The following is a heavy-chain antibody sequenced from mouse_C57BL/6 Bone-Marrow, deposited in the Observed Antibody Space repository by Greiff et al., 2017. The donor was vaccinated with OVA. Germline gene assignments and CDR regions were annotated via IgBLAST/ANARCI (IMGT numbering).Heavy chain of an antibody. J-gene: IGHJ4*01. CDR2: IYPRSGNN. CDR3: ARYYGSSYVAMDY. CDR1: GYTFTSYG. Sequence: VQVVESGAELARPGASVKLSCKASGYTFTSYGISWVKQRTGQGLEWIGEIYPRSGNNYYNEKFKGKATLTADKSSSTSYMELRSLTSDDSAVYFCARYYGSSYVAMDYWGQGTSVTVSS. V-gene: IGHV1-81*01. D-gene: IGHD1-1*01.